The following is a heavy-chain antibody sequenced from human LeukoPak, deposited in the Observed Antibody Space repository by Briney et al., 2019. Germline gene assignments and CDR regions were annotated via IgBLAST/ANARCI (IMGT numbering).Heavy chain of an antibody. J-gene: IGHJ4*02. CDR3: ARGDVVPAAYFDY. CDR1: GYSFTSYW. CDR2: IYPGDSDT. V-gene: IGHV5-51*01. Sequence: RGESLKISCKGSGYSFTSYWIGWVRQMPGKGLEWMGIIYPGDSDTRYSPSFQGQVTISADKSISTAYLQRSSLKASDTAMYYCARGDVVPAAYFDYWGQGTLVTVSS. D-gene: IGHD2-2*01.